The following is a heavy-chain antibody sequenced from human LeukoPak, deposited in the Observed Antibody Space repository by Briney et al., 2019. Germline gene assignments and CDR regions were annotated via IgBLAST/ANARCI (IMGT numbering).Heavy chain of an antibody. J-gene: IGHJ3*02. CDR2: IYYSGST. CDR3: ARDKRSSGYYYGDAFDI. CDR1: GGSISSYY. D-gene: IGHD3-22*01. V-gene: IGHV4-59*12. Sequence: PSETLSLTCTVSGGSISSYYWSWIRQPPGKGLEWIGYIYYSGSTNYNPSLKSRVTMSVDTSKNQFSLKLSSVTAADTAVYYCARDKRSSGYYYGDAFDIWGQGTMVTVSS.